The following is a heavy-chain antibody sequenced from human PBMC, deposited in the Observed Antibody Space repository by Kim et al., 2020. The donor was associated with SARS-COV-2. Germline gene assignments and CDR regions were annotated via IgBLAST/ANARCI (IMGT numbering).Heavy chain of an antibody. J-gene: IGHJ6*02. D-gene: IGHD6-19*01. V-gene: IGHV3-23*01. CDR2: LSADDGST. Sequence: GGSLRLSCAASGFTFSNYAMTWVRQPPGKGLEWVSSLSADDGSTYYADSVKGRFTNSRDNSKNTLYLQMNSLRAEDTAVYYCAKLQSSSGWYSGMDVWGQGTTVTVSS. CDR3: AKLQSSSGWYSGMDV. CDR1: GFTFSNYA.